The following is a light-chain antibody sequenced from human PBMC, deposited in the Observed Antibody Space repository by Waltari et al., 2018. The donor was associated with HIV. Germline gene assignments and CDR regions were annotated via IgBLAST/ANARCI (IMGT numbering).Light chain of an antibody. CDR2: EVS. V-gene: IGLV2-23*02. J-gene: IGLJ2*01. CDR3: CAYAGSTTYVI. Sequence: QSALLQPASASGSPGQSLTIPCTGTSSDLGGYNLVFWYQQHPGKAPNLMIYEVSKRPSGVSNRFSGSKSGNTASLPISGLQAEYEADYYCCAYAGSTTYVIFGGGTKLTVL. CDR1: SSDLGGYNL.